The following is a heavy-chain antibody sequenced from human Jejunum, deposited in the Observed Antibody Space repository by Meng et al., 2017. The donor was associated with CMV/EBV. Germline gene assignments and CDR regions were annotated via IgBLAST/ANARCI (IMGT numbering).Heavy chain of an antibody. V-gene: IGHV4-39*07. CDR3: ARDHCSSSSCYTGATNWFGP. Sequence: SNYYWGWIRQPPGKGLEWIGSIYYSGSTYYNPSLKSRVTILVDTSKNQFSLKVSSVTAADTAVYYCARDHCSSSSCYTGATNWFGPWGQGTLVTVSS. CDR1: SNYY. J-gene: IGHJ5*02. D-gene: IGHD2-2*02. CDR2: IYYSGST.